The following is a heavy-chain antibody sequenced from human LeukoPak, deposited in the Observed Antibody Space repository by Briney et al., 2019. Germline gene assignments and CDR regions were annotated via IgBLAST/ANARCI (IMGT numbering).Heavy chain of an antibody. Sequence: SETLSLTCTVSGGFISGHYWSWIRQPAGKGLEWIGRIYTSGSTNYNPSLKSRVTMSVDTSKNQFSLKLSSVTAADTAVYYCARSKRVVVVAATTPWGQGTLVTVSS. J-gene: IGHJ5*02. V-gene: IGHV4-4*07. CDR2: IYTSGST. D-gene: IGHD2-15*01. CDR3: ARSKRVVVVAATTP. CDR1: GGFISGHY.